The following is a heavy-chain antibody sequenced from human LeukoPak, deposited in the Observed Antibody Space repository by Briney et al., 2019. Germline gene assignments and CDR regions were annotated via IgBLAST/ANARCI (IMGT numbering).Heavy chain of an antibody. CDR3: ALYRAVGATIWNDAFDI. D-gene: IGHD1-26*01. CDR1: GYIFTDYY. J-gene: IGHJ3*02. CDR2: INPNSGGT. Sequence: ASVKVSCKASGYIFTDYYMHWVRQAPGQELGWMGRINPNSGGTNYAQKFQGRVTMTRDTSISTAYTELSSLRSEDTAVYYCALYRAVGATIWNDAFDIWGQGTMVTVSS. V-gene: IGHV1/OR15-1*01.